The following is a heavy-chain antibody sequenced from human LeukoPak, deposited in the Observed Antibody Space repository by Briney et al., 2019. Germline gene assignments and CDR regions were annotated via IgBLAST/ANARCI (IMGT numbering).Heavy chain of an antibody. CDR1: GGSISSYY. CDR3: ARQTITMVRGVMLSWFDP. Sequence: PSETLSLTCTVSGGSISSYYWSWIRQPPGKGLEWIGYIYYSGSTNYNPSLKSRVTISVDTSKNQFSLKLSSVTAADTAVYYCARQTITMVRGVMLSWFDPWGQGTLVTVSS. J-gene: IGHJ5*02. D-gene: IGHD3-10*01. CDR2: IYYSGST. V-gene: IGHV4-59*08.